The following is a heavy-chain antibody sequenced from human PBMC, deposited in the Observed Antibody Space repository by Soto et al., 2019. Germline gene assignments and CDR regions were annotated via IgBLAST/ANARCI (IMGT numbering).Heavy chain of an antibody. Sequence: EVQLLESGGGLVQPGGSLRLSCAASGFTFSSYAMSWVRQAPGKGLEWVSAISGSGVSTYYADSVKGLFTISRDNSKNPLYLQMNSLRAEDTDVYYFAKDVNWMMTTAYWGQGTLVTVSS. J-gene: IGHJ4*02. V-gene: IGHV3-23*01. CDR1: GFTFSSYA. D-gene: IGHD1-1*01. CDR2: ISGSGVST. CDR3: AKDVNWMMTTAY.